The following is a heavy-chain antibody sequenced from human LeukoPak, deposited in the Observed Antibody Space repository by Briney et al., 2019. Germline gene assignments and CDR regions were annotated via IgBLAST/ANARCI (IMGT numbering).Heavy chain of an antibody. CDR1: GFTFSTYW. Sequence: GGSLRLSCAASGFTFSTYWMLWVRQAPGKGLVWLSRIHGDGTFTTSADSVKGRFTISRDNAQNMVYLQMNSLRVEDTALYYCARDLVLGSGSYGQWGQGTLVTVSS. CDR3: ARDLVLGSGSYGQ. CDR2: IHGDGTFT. J-gene: IGHJ4*02. D-gene: IGHD3-10*01. V-gene: IGHV3-74*01.